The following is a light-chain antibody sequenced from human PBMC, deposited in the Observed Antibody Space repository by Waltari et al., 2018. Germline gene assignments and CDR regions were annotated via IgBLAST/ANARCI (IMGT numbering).Light chain of an antibody. CDR1: QSLLHSNGNTY. CDR2: GGS. Sequence: DIVMTQTPLSLPITPGEPAPISCRSSQSLLHSNGNTYLHWYLQKPGQSPQLLIYGGSNRASGVPDRFSGSGSGTDFTLKINKVEAEDVGVYYCVQAIAFPYSFGQGTTVEIK. J-gene: IGKJ2*03. CDR3: VQAIAFPYS. V-gene: IGKV2-40*01.